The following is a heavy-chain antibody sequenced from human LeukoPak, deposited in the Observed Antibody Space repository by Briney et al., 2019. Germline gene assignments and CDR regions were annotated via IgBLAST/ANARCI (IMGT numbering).Heavy chain of an antibody. CDR3: ARADGAYQLLSGGLGY. CDR1: GFSFNNYA. V-gene: IGHV3-30-3*01. D-gene: IGHD2-2*01. J-gene: IGHJ4*02. Sequence: GRSLRLSCAASGFSFNNYAMHWVRQAPGKGLEWVALISYDGSNKYYADSVKGRFTISRDNSKVTLYLQLNGLRAEDTAIYYCARADGAYQLLSGGLGYWGQGTLVTVSS. CDR2: ISYDGSNK.